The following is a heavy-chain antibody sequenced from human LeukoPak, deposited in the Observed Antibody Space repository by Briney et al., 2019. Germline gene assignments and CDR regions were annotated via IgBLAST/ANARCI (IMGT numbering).Heavy chain of an antibody. Sequence: SETLSLTCTVSGGSVSSGSYYWSWIRQPPGKGLEWIGYIYYSGSTNYNPSLKSRVTISVDTSKNQFSLKLSSVTAADTAVYYCARGGGQWLGIDYWGQGTLVTVSS. J-gene: IGHJ4*02. CDR3: ARGGGQWLGIDY. CDR2: IYYSGST. D-gene: IGHD6-19*01. CDR1: GGSVSSGSYY. V-gene: IGHV4-61*01.